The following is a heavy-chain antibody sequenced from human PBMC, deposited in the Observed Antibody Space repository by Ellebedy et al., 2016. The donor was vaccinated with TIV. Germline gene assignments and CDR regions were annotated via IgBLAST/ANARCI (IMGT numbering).Heavy chain of an antibody. D-gene: IGHD5-12*01. Sequence: PGGSLRLSCAASGFSFRNYWMNWVRQAPGKGLEWVATIKYEGSEKYYVDSLKGRFTISRDNAVDSLSLQMSSLRAEDTAVYYCARDFGHSGYDLLDYWGQGTLVTVSS. J-gene: IGHJ4*02. CDR1: GFSFRNYW. V-gene: IGHV3-7*01. CDR3: ARDFGHSGYDLLDY. CDR2: IKYEGSEK.